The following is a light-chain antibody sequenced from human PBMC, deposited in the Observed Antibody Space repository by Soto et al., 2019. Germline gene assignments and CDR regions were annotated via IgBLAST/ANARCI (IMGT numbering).Light chain of an antibody. CDR2: AAS. Sequence: DLQMTQSPSSQSAPVGDRVTITCRASQGIRNDLGWYQQEPGKAPRRLIFAASRLQSGVPSRFSGSGSGTEFTLTISSLQPEDFTTYFCLQHSRYPPTFGQGTKVDI. V-gene: IGKV1-17*01. CDR1: QGIRND. CDR3: LQHSRYPPT. J-gene: IGKJ1*01.